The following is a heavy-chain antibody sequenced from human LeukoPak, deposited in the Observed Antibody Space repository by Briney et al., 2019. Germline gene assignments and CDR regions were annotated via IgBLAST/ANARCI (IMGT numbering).Heavy chain of an antibody. V-gene: IGHV1-18*01. CDR3: ARLMLERYCSSTRCYRRSQYNWFDP. CDR1: GYTFTSYD. Sequence: ASVKVSCKASGYTFTSYDINWVRQAPGQGLEWMGWISAYNGNTNYAQKLQGRVTMTTDTSTSTAYMELRSLRSDDTAVYYCARLMLERYCSSTRCYRRSQYNWFDPWGQGTLVTVSS. CDR2: ISAYNGNT. J-gene: IGHJ5*02. D-gene: IGHD2-2*02.